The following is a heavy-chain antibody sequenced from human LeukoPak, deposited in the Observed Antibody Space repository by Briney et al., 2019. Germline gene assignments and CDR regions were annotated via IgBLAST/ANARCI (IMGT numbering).Heavy chain of an antibody. Sequence: GGSLRLSCAASGFTFSSYGMHWVRQAPGKGLEWVAVISYDGSNKYYADSVKGRFTISRDNSKNTLYLQMNSLRAEDTAVYYCAKVAGIVVVVAATEYNWFDPWGQGTLVTVSS. J-gene: IGHJ5*02. V-gene: IGHV3-30*18. CDR2: ISYDGSNK. CDR1: GFTFSSYG. D-gene: IGHD2-15*01. CDR3: AKVAGIVVVVAATEYNWFDP.